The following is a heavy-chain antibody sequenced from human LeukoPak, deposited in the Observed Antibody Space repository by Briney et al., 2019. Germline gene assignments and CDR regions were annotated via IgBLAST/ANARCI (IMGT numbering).Heavy chain of an antibody. V-gene: IGHV3-74*01. CDR1: GFIFSSHW. D-gene: IGHD6-19*01. Sequence: GSLRLSCAASGFIFSSHWMHWVRQAPGKGLVCVSRINSDGSSTSYADSVKGPFTISRDNAKNTLYLQKSSLRAENTAVYYCARGPPSSGWYYYYYYYMDVGGKGTTVTVSS. J-gene: IGHJ6*03. CDR2: INSDGSST. CDR3: ARGPPSSGWYYYYYYYMDV.